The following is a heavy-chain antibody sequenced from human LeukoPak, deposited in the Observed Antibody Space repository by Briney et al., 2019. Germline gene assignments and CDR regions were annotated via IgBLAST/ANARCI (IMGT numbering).Heavy chain of an antibody. J-gene: IGHJ4*02. CDR2: ISSSSSYI. Sequence: GGSLRLSCAASGFTFSSYSMNWVRQAPGKGLEWVSSISSSSSYIYYADSVKGRFTISRDNAKNSLYLQMNSLRAEDTVVYYCARAVGYSGSYYFDYWGQGTLVTVSS. CDR1: GFTFSSYS. D-gene: IGHD1-26*01. V-gene: IGHV3-21*01. CDR3: ARAVGYSGSYYFDY.